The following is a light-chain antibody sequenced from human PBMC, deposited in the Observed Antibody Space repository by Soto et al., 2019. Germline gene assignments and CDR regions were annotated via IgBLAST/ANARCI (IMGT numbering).Light chain of an antibody. J-gene: IGLJ2*01. Sequence: QSALTQPASVSGSPGQSITISCTGTSSDVGGYNYVSWYQHHPGKAPKLIIYEVTNRPSGVSNRFSGSKSGNTASLTISGLQAEEEADYYCSSYTSSSTLVVFGGGTKLTVL. V-gene: IGLV2-14*01. CDR3: SSYTSSSTLVV. CDR2: EVT. CDR1: SSDVGGYNY.